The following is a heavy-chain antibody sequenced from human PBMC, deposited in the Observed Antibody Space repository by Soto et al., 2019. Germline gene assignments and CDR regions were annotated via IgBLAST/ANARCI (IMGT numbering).Heavy chain of an antibody. Sequence: QITLKESGPPLVKPTQTLTLTCTFSGFSLSTRGVGVGWIRQPPGKALEWLAIIYWDDDKRYSPSLKSRLTNTKDTPKNQVVLKKTNMDPVDTAPYYCAPKGGGDRILDYWGQGTLVTVSS. CDR1: GFSLSTRGVG. D-gene: IGHD3-16*01. CDR2: IYWDDDK. V-gene: IGHV2-5*02. CDR3: APKGGGDRILDY. J-gene: IGHJ4*02.